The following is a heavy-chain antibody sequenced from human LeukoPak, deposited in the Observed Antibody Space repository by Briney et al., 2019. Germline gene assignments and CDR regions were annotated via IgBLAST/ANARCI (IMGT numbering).Heavy chain of an antibody. Sequence: PSETLSLTCAVYGGSFSGYSWSWIRQPPGKELEWIGQINHSGSTNYNPSLKSRVTISVDTSKIQFSLKLSSVTAADTAVYYCARGSGYTYDAFDIWGQGTMVTVSS. CDR2: INHSGST. CDR1: GGSFSGYS. V-gene: IGHV4-34*01. CDR3: ARGSGYTYDAFDI. D-gene: IGHD5-24*01. J-gene: IGHJ3*02.